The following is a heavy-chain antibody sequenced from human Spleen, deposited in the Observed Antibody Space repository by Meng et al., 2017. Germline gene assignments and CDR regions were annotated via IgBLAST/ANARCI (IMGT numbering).Heavy chain of an antibody. V-gene: IGHV3-11*01. CDR1: GFTFSDYF. CDR3: ARGRMTTVTSVDF. CDR2: ISTSGSTI. Sequence: GESLKISCAASGFTFSDYFMTWIRQAPGEGLEWVSYISTSGSTIYYADSVKGRFTISRDNAKNSLYLQMNSLRAEDTAVYYCARGRMTTVTSVDFWGQGTLVTVSS. D-gene: IGHD4-17*01. J-gene: IGHJ4*02.